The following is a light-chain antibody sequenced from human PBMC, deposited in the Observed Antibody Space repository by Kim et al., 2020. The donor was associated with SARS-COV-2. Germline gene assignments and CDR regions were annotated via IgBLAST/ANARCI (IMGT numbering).Light chain of an antibody. CDR3: ISYTGSNTFV. CDR1: SSDVGGYNR. CDR2: EVT. Sequence: QSALTQPPSVSGSPGQPVTISCTGTSSDVGGYNRVSWYKQSPGTAPKLIIFEVTSRPSGIPDRFSGSKSGNTASLHISGLQADDEADYYCISYTGSNTFVFGTGITVTVL. V-gene: IGLV2-18*02. J-gene: IGLJ1*01.